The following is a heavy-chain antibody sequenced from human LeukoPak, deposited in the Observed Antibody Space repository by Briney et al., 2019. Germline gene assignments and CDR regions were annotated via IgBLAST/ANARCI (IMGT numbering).Heavy chain of an antibody. V-gene: IGHV3-30-3*01. CDR2: ISYDGSNK. J-gene: IGHJ4*02. CDR1: GFTFSSYA. D-gene: IGHD4-17*01. CDR3: ARDPNDYGDYSGY. Sequence: GGSLRLSCAASGFTFSSYAMHWVRQAPGKGLGWVAVISYDGSNKYYADSVKGRFTISRDNSKNTLYLQMNSLRAEDTAVYYCARDPNDYGDYSGYWGQGTLVTVSS.